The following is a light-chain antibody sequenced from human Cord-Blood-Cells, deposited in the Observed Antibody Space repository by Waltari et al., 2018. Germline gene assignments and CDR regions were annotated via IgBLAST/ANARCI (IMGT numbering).Light chain of an antibody. Sequence: QSALTQPPPASGSPRQSVTLSSTGTSSDVGGYDYVSWYQQPPGKAPKLMIYEASKRPSGVPDRFSGSKSGNTASVTVSGHQAEDEADYYCSSYAGSNNLVFGGGTKLTVL. CDR3: SSYAGSNNLV. CDR1: SSDVGGYDY. CDR2: EAS. J-gene: IGLJ3*02. V-gene: IGLV2-8*01.